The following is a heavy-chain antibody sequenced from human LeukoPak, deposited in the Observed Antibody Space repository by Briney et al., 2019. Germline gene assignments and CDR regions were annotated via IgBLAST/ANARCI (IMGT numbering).Heavy chain of an antibody. Sequence: GGSLRLSCAASGFTFSSYGMHWVRQAPGKGLEWVAVISYDGSNKYYADSVKGRFTISRDNSKNTLYLQMNSLRAEDTAVYYCAKDRIESYYYYYGMDVWGQGTTVTVSS. D-gene: IGHD3-3*02. CDR2: ISYDGSNK. CDR1: GFTFSSYG. CDR3: AKDRIESYYYYYGMDV. V-gene: IGHV3-30*18. J-gene: IGHJ6*02.